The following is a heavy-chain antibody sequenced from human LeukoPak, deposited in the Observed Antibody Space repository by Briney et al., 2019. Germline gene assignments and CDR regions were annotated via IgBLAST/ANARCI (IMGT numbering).Heavy chain of an antibody. CDR3: ARVERGYCSSTSCRTYYYMDV. J-gene: IGHJ6*03. CDR1: GGSISSSSYY. V-gene: IGHV4-61*02. Sequence: SETLSLTCTVSGGSISSSSYYWSWIRQPAGKGLEWIGRIYTSGSTNYNPSLKSRVTISVDTSKNQFSLKLSSVTAADTAVYYCARVERGYCSSTSCRTYYYMDVWGKGTTVTVSS. D-gene: IGHD2-2*01. CDR2: IYTSGST.